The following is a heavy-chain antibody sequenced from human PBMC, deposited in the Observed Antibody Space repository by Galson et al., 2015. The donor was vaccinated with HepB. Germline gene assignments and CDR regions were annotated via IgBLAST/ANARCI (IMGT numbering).Heavy chain of an antibody. CDR2: IKSKTDGGTT. V-gene: IGHV3-15*01. CDR1: GFTFSNAW. J-gene: IGHJ3*02. Sequence: SLRLSCAASGFTFSNAWMSWVRQAPGKGLEWVGRIKSKTDGGTTDYAAPVKGRFTISRDDSKNTLYLQMNSLKTEDTAVYYCTALLWFGEPGNDAFDIWGQGTMVTVSS. D-gene: IGHD3-10*01. CDR3: TALLWFGEPGNDAFDI.